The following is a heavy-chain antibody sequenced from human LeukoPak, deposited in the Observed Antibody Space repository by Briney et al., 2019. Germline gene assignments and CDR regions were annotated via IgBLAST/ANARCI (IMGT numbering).Heavy chain of an antibody. D-gene: IGHD3-10*01. Sequence: GGSLRLSCAASGFTFSDYGMHWVCQAPGKGLEWVAFIRYDGSNKYYADSVKGRFTISRDSSKNTLYLQMNSLRAEDTAVYYCATYYYGSGRFGVDYWGQGTLVTVSS. J-gene: IGHJ4*02. CDR3: ATYYYGSGRFGVDY. CDR1: GFTFSDYG. CDR2: IRYDGSNK. V-gene: IGHV3-30*02.